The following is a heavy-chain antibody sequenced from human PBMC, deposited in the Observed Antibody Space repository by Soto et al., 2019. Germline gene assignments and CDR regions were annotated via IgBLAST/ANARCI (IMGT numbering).Heavy chain of an antibody. CDR3: ARVLTTVYFDY. CDR2: ISSSGSTI. D-gene: IGHD4-4*01. CDR1: GFTFSSYE. J-gene: IGHJ4*02. Sequence: GGSLRLSCAASGFTFSSYEMNWVRQAPGKGLEWVSYISSSGSTIYYADSVKGRFTISRDNAKNSLYLQMNSLRAEDTAVYYCARVLTTVYFDYWGQGTLVTVPS. V-gene: IGHV3-48*03.